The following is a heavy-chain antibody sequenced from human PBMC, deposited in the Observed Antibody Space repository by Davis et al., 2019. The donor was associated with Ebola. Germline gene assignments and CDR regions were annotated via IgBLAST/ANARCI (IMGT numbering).Heavy chain of an antibody. V-gene: IGHV3-9*01. J-gene: IGHJ4*02. CDR1: GFTFDDYA. Sequence: SLKISCAASGFTFDDYAMHWVRQAPGKGLEWVSGISWNSGSIGYADSVKGRFTISRDNAKNSLYLQMNSLRAEDTALYYCAKGAYSSSSAPFDYWGQGTLVTVSS. D-gene: IGHD6-6*01. CDR2: ISWNSGSI. CDR3: AKGAYSSSSAPFDY.